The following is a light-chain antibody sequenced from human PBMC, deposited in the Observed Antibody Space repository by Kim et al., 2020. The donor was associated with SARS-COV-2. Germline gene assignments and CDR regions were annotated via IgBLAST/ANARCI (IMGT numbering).Light chain of an antibody. V-gene: IGLV3-1*01. Sequence: SVSPGQTASITCSGSKLGDKYAYWYQKKPGQSPILVIYQHTKRPSGISQRFSGSSFGNTATLTIGRAQTMDEADYYCQAWDSSTAVFGGGTKLTVL. CDR2: QHT. CDR1: KLGDKY. J-gene: IGLJ3*02. CDR3: QAWDSSTAV.